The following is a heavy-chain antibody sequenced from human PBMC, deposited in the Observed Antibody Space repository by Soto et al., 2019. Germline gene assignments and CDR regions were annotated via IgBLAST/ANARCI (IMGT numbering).Heavy chain of an antibody. CDR1: GFTFSSYG. V-gene: IGHV3-30*18. D-gene: IGHD4-17*01. Sequence: GGSLRLSCAASGFTFSSYGMHWVRQAPGKGLEWVAVISYDGSNKYYADSVKGRFTISRDNSKNTLYLQMNSLRAEDTAVYYCAKGITVTTPYYFDYWGQGTLVTVSS. J-gene: IGHJ4*02. CDR2: ISYDGSNK. CDR3: AKGITVTTPYYFDY.